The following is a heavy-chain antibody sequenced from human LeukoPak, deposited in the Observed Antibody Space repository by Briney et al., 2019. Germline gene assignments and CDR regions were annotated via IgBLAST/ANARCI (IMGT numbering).Heavy chain of an antibody. CDR2: IAPGNGNT. J-gene: IGHJ4*02. D-gene: IGHD2-21*01. V-gene: IGHV1-3*01. CDR1: GYSFTAYN. CDR3: ARGAVIAHFDY. Sequence: ASVKVSCKASGYSFTAYNIHWVRQAPGQRLKWMGWIAPGNGNTKYSQKFQGRVTLTRDTSASTAYMELSSLTSEDTAVFYCARGAVIAHFDYWGQGTLVTVSS.